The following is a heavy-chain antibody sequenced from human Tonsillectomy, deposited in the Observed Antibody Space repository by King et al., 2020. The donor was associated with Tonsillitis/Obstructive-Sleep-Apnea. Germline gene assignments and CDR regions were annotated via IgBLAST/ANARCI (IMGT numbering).Heavy chain of an antibody. J-gene: IGHJ4*02. CDR3: ARVGYYYDSSGYPDPYDY. CDR1: GFTFSSYE. Sequence: VQLVVSGGGLVQPGGSLRLSCAASGFTFSSYEMNWVRQAPGKGLEWVSYISSSGSTIYYADSVKGRFTISRDNAKNSLYLQMNSLRAEDTAVYYCARVGYYYDSSGYPDPYDYWGQGTLVTVSS. D-gene: IGHD3-22*01. V-gene: IGHV3-48*03. CDR2: ISSSGSTI.